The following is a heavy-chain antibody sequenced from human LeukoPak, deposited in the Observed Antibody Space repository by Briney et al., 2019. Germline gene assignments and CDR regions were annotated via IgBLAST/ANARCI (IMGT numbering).Heavy chain of an antibody. V-gene: IGHV1-2*02. CDR3: ARDEGWNDVNYFDY. J-gene: IGHJ4*02. Sequence: ASVKVSCKAFGYTFTGYYIHWLRQAPGQGLEWMGWINPNSGGTHYAQKFRGRVTMTRDTSISTAYMELSRLRSDDTAVYYCARDEGWNDVNYFDYWGQGTLVTVSS. CDR2: INPNSGGT. D-gene: IGHD1-1*01. CDR1: GYTFTGYY.